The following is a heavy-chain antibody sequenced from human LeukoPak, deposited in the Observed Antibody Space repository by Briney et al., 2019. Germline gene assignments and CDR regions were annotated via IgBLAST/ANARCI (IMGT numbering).Heavy chain of an antibody. D-gene: IGHD3-22*01. CDR2: ISDSGDKT. Sequence: PGGSLRLSCAASGFTFNNFAMSWVRQAPGRGLEWVSAISDSGDKTFYADSVKGRFTISRDNSKNTLYLQMNSLRAEDTAVYYCAKNYYDSSGYYNWFDSWGQGTLVTVSS. J-gene: IGHJ5*01. CDR3: AKNYYDSSGYYNWFDS. V-gene: IGHV3-23*01. CDR1: GFTFNNFA.